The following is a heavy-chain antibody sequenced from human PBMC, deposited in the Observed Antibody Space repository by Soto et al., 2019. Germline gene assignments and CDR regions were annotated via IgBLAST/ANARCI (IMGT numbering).Heavy chain of an antibody. D-gene: IGHD6-13*01. Sequence: QVQLQESGPGLVKPSQTLSLTCTVSGGSISSGGYYWSWIRQHPGKGLEWIGYIYYSGSTYYNPSLKSRVTISVDTSKNQFSLKLSSVTAADTAVYYCARGGRSWYGRNGNWFDPWGQGTLVTVSS. CDR2: IYYSGST. V-gene: IGHV4-31*03. CDR3: ARGGRSWYGRNGNWFDP. CDR1: GGSISSGGYY. J-gene: IGHJ5*02.